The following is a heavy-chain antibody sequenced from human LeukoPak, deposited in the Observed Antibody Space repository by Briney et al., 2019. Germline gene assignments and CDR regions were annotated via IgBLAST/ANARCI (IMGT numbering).Heavy chain of an antibody. D-gene: IGHD3-10*01. CDR2: ISGSGANT. Sequence: GGSLRLSCVGSGYSFGSCAMSWFRQAPGKGLEWLSAISGSGANTYYTDSVKGRFSISRDNSKNTLYLQMEGLRVEDTAIYLCAKDVNWFGDLISGAFDVWGQGTMVTVSS. CDR1: GYSFGSCA. V-gene: IGHV3-23*01. J-gene: IGHJ3*01. CDR3: AKDVNWFGDLISGAFDV.